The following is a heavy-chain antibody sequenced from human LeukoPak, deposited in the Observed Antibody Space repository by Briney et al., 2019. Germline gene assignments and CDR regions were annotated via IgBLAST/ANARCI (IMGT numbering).Heavy chain of an antibody. V-gene: IGHV4-59*01. CDR3: ARDGSRTGWYAGDY. D-gene: IGHD6-19*01. J-gene: IGHJ4*02. CDR2: IYYSGST. CDR1: GDSISSYY. Sequence: SETLSLTCTVSGDSISSYYWSWIRQPPGKGLEWIGYIYYSGSTNYNPSLRSRVTISVDTSKNQLSLKVSSVTAADTAVYYCARDGSRTGWYAGDYWGQGTLVTVSS.